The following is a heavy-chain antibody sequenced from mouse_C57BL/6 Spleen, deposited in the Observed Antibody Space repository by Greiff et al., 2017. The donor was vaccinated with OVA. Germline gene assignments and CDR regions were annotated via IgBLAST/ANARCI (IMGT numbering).Heavy chain of an antibody. V-gene: IGHV5-9*01. CDR3: ARQCDYDDGYYFDY. Sequence: EVQLVESGGGLVKPGGSLKLSCAASGFTFSSYTMSWVRQTPEKRLEWVATISGGGGNTYYPDSVKGRFTISRDNAKNTLYLQMSSLRSEDTALYYCARQCDYDDGYYFDYWGQGTTLTVSS. J-gene: IGHJ2*01. CDR1: GFTFSSYT. D-gene: IGHD2-4*01. CDR2: ISGGGGNT.